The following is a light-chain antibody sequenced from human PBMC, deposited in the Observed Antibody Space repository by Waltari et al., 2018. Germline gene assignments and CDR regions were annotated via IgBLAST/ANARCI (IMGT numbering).Light chain of an antibody. CDR1: SSNIGAGFD. CDR2: RNN. CDR3: QSYDSNLVL. Sequence: QSVLTQPPSVSGAPGQRVTISCTGSSSNIGAGFDVHWYQQLPGTAPKLLIYRNNNRPSGVPDRFSGSKSDTSASLAITGLQAEDEADYYCQSYDSNLVLFGGGTKLTVL. J-gene: IGLJ2*01. V-gene: IGLV1-40*01.